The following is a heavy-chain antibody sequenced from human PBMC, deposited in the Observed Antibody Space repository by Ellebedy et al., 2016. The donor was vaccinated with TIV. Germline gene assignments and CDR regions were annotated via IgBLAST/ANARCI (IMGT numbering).Heavy chain of an antibody. Sequence: GESLKISCTASGFTITAYTMNWVRQAPGQGLEWASMINSCGDLTFYADSVKGRFTISRDTSKNTLYLQMNSLTADDTASYYCAGGGPHHRYGYIGLWGQGTLVAVSS. CDR3: AGGGPHHRYGYIGL. V-gene: IGHV3-23*01. J-gene: IGHJ4*02. CDR1: GFTITAYT. D-gene: IGHD5-18*01. CDR2: INSCGDLT.